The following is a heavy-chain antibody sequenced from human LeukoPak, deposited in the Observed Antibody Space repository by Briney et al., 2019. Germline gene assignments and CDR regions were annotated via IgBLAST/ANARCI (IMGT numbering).Heavy chain of an antibody. Sequence: GGSLRLSCAASGFTFSSYWMHWVRQAPGKGLVWVSRINSDGSSTSYADSVKGRFTISRDNAKNTLYLQMNSLRAEDTAVYYCGRNYAGSGSYYPFDYWGQGTLVTVSS. V-gene: IGHV3-74*01. D-gene: IGHD3-10*01. CDR1: GFTFSSYW. CDR3: GRNYAGSGSYYPFDY. J-gene: IGHJ4*02. CDR2: INSDGSST.